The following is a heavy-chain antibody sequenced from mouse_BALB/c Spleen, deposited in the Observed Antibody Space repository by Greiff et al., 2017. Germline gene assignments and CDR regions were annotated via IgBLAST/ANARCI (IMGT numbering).Heavy chain of an antibody. J-gene: IGHJ4*01. CDR3: ARSRDYAMDD. CDR2: INPGSGGT. CDR1: GYAFTNYL. V-gene: IGHV1-54*01. Sequence: VQLQQSGAELVRPGTSVKVSCKASGYAFTNYLIEWVKQRPGQGLEWIGVINPGSGGTNYNEKFKGKATLTADKSSSTAYMQLSSLTSDDSAVYFCARSRDYAMDDWGQGTSVTVSS.